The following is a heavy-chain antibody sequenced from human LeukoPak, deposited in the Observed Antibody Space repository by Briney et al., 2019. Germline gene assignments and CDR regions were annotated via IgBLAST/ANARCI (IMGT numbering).Heavy chain of an antibody. CDR1: GGTFSSYA. J-gene: IGHJ4*02. D-gene: IGHD3-10*01. CDR3: ARGDYSYYLDY. V-gene: IGHV1-69*04. CDR2: IIPILSIA. Sequence: EASVKVSRKASGGTFSSYAICGVRPAPGQGLGWTGRIIPILSIANYAQKFQGRVTITADKSTSTAYMELSSLRSEDTAVYYCARGDYSYYLDYWGQGTLVTVSS.